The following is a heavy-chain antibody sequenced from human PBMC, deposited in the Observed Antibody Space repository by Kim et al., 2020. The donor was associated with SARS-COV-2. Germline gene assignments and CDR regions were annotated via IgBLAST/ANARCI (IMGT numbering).Heavy chain of an antibody. CDR1: GYTFTAFG. CDR3: TIDKETYCCAECYEYFQH. J-gene: IGHJ1*01. CDR2: ISAKSEDT. D-gene: IGHD2-21*01. Sequence: ASVKVSCKASGYTFTAFGFKWVRQAPGQGLEWMGWISAKSEDTNYAQRFQGRVTMTTYRYTNTAYMELRCLRYDDTAIYYCTIDKETYCCAECYEYFQHWGQGTQVTVSS. V-gene: IGHV1-18*01.